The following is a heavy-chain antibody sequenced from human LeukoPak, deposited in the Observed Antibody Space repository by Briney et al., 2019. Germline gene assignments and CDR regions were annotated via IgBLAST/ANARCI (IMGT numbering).Heavy chain of an antibody. D-gene: IGHD1-26*01. Sequence: GASVKVSCKVSGYTLTELSMHWVRQAPGKGLEWMGGFDPEDGETIYAQKFQGRVTMTEDTSTDTAYMELSSLRSEDTAVYYCATKSGRYRRDAFDIWGQGTMVTVSS. CDR1: GYTLTELS. V-gene: IGHV1-24*01. CDR3: ATKSGRYRRDAFDI. J-gene: IGHJ3*02. CDR2: FDPEDGET.